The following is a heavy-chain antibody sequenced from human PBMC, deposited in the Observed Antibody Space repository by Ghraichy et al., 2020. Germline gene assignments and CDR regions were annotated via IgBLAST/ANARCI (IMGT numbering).Heavy chain of an antibody. Sequence: GESLRLSCVASSGFNFSIYAMSWVRQAPGKGLELVSAISGSGGRTYYADSVKGRFTISRDNSKNTLYVQMTSLRAEDTAVYYCAKESVAGVSDAGDAFDGWGQGTLVTVSA. CDR1: GFNFSIYA. V-gene: IGHV3-23*01. J-gene: IGHJ3*01. CDR2: ISGSGGRT. CDR3: AKESVAGVSDAGDAFDG. D-gene: IGHD6-19*01.